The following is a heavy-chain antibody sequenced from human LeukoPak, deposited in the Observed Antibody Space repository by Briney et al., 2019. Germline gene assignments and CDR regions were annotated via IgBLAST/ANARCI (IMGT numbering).Heavy chain of an antibody. CDR2: ISYDGSSR. V-gene: IGHV3-30*18. D-gene: IGHD3-10*01. CDR1: GFTFSSYG. J-gene: IGHJ4*02. Sequence: GRSLRLSCAASGFTFSSYGVHWVRQAPGKGLEWVAVISYDGSSRSYADSVKGRFTISRDNSKNTLYLQMNSLRAEDTAVYYCAKDYYGSGKGYFDYWGQGTLVTVFS. CDR3: AKDYYGSGKGYFDY.